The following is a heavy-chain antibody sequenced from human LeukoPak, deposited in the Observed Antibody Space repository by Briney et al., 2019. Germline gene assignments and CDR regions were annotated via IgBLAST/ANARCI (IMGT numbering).Heavy chain of an antibody. J-gene: IGHJ4*02. V-gene: IGHV3-7*01. CDR1: GFTFSSYW. Sequence: GGSLRLSCAASGFTFSSYWMSWVRQAPGKGLEWVANINQSGSEKYYVDSVKGRFTISRDNAKNSLYLQMNSLRAEDTAVYYCASLYGSGWTRDYWGQGTLVTVSS. D-gene: IGHD6-19*01. CDR3: ASLYGSGWTRDY. CDR2: INQSGSEK.